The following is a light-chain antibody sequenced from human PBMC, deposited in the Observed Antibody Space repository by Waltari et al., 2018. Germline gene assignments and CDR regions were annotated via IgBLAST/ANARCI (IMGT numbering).Light chain of an antibody. V-gene: IGKV3-20*01. Sequence: EIVLTQSPGTLSLSPGERAPPSCRASQSVSRTLAWYQQKLGQAPRLLIYGASTRATGIPERFSGGGSGTDFSLTISRLEPEDFAVYYCQHYVSLPATFGQGTKVEIK. CDR1: QSVSRT. J-gene: IGKJ1*01. CDR2: GAS. CDR3: QHYVSLPAT.